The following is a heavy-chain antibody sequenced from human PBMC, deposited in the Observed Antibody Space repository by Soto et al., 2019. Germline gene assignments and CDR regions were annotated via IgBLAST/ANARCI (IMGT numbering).Heavy chain of an antibody. CDR2: IYSGGST. J-gene: IGHJ4*02. CDR3: ATFDYSGSYFDH. Sequence: PGGSLRLSCAASGFTFSNYAMNWVRQAPGKGLEWVSVIYSGGSTYYADSVKGRFTISRDNSKNTLYLQMNSLRAEDTAVYYCATFDYSGSYFDHWGQGALVTVSS. CDR1: GFTFSNYA. V-gene: IGHV3-23*03. D-gene: IGHD2-15*01.